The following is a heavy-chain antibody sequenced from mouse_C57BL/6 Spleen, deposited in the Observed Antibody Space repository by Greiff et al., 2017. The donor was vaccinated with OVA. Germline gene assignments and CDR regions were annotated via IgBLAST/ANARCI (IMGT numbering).Heavy chain of an antibody. CDR1: GYAFSSSW. Sequence: QVQLKESGPELVKPGASVKISCKASGYAFSSSWMNWVKQRPGKGLEWIGRIYPGDGDTNYNGKFKGKATLTADKSSSTAYMQLSSLTSEDSAVYFCARSDGWAMDYWGQGTSVTVSS. CDR2: IYPGDGDT. D-gene: IGHD2-3*01. J-gene: IGHJ4*01. CDR3: ARSDGWAMDY. V-gene: IGHV1-82*01.